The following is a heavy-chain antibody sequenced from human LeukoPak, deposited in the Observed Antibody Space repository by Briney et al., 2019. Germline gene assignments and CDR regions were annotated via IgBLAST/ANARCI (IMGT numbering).Heavy chain of an antibody. V-gene: IGHV3-21*01. J-gene: IGHJ4*02. D-gene: IGHD3-10*01. CDR2: ITSRSTYK. CDR3: ARLGFGELLYAAH. CDR1: GFTFSNYS. Sequence: PGGSLRLSCAASGFTFSNYSMNWVRQAPGKGLEWVSSITSRSTYKYYAASVKGRFTISRDNAKNSLYLQMNSLRAEDTAVYYCARLGFGELLYAAHWGQGTLVTVSS.